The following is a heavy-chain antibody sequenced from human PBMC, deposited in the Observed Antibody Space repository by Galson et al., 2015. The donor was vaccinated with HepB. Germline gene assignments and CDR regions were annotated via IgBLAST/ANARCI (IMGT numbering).Heavy chain of an antibody. Sequence: FSSYGMHWVRQAPGKGLEWVAVISYDGSNKYYADSVKGRSTISRDNSKNTLYLQMNSLRAEDTAVYYCAKEEGLMRYYDSSGYLDYWGQGTLVTVSS. J-gene: IGHJ4*02. CDR2: ISYDGSNK. CDR1: FSSYG. D-gene: IGHD3-22*01. CDR3: AKEEGLMRYYDSSGYLDY. V-gene: IGHV3-30*18.